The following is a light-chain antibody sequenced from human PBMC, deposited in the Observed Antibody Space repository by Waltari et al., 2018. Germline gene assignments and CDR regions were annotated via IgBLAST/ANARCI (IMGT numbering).Light chain of an antibody. CDR1: QSVSSSY. J-gene: IGKJ5*01. CDR2: GSS. CDR3: QQYGSSLIT. Sequence: EIVLTQSPGTLSLSPGERATLSCRASQSVSSSYLAWYQQKPGQAPRLLISGSSRRATGIPDRFSGSGYGTDFTLTISRLEPEDFAVYYCQQYGSSLITFGQGTRLEIK. V-gene: IGKV3-20*01.